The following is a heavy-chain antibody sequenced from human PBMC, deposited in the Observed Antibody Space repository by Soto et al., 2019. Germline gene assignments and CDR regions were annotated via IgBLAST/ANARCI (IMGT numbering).Heavy chain of an antibody. CDR2: INHSGST. CDR1: GGSFSGYY. D-gene: IGHD6-19*01. J-gene: IGHJ6*02. Sequence: XXTLSLPCAVYGGSFSGYYWSWIPQPPGKGLEWIGEINHSGSTNYNPSLKSRVTISVDTSKNQFSLKLSSVTAADTAVYYCARARIAVVYYYGMDVWGQGTTVTVSS. CDR3: ARARIAVVYYYGMDV. V-gene: IGHV4-34*01.